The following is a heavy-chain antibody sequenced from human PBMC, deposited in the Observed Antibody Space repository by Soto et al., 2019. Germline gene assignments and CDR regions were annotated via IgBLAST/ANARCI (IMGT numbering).Heavy chain of an antibody. V-gene: IGHV1-18*01. D-gene: IGHD2-15*01. Sequence: ASVKVSCKASGYTFTSYGISWVRQAPGQGLEWMGWISAYNGNTNYAQKLQGRVTMTTDTSTSTAYMELRSLRSDDTAVYYCARDIVVVVAAQMGAFDIWGQGTMVTVSS. CDR3: ARDIVVVVAAQMGAFDI. CDR2: ISAYNGNT. CDR1: GYTFTSYG. J-gene: IGHJ3*02.